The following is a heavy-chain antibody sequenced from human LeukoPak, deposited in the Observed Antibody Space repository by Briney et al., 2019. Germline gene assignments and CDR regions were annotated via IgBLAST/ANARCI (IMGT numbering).Heavy chain of an antibody. CDR1: GGTYSSYA. CDR2: IIPIFGTA. Sequence: ASVEVSCKASGGTYSSYAISWVRQAPGQGLEWMGGIIPIFGTANYAQKFQGRVTITTDESTSTAYMELSSLRSEDTAVYYCARGLGIHPYFDYWGQGTLVTVSS. CDR3: ARGLGIHPYFDY. V-gene: IGHV1-69*05. J-gene: IGHJ4*02. D-gene: IGHD7-27*01.